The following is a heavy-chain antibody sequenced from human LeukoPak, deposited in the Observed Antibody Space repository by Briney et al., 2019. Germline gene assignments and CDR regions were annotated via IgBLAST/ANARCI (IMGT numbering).Heavy chain of an antibody. CDR2: ISGSGGST. D-gene: IGHD3-3*01. V-gene: IGHV3-23*01. CDR3: AKSSDFWSGYEFDY. Sequence: GGSLRLSCAASGFTFSSYAMSWVRQAPGKGLEWVSAISGSGGSTYHADSVKGRFTISRDNSKNTLYLQMNSLRAEDTAVYYCAKSSDFWSGYEFDYWGQGTLVTVSS. CDR1: GFTFSSYA. J-gene: IGHJ4*02.